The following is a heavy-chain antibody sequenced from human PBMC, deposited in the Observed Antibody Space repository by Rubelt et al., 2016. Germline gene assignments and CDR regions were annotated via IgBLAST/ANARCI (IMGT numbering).Heavy chain of an antibody. CDR3: AKIFGYCSGSSCYRWIDP. CDR1: GYSISSGYY. Sequence: QVQLQESGPGLVKPSQTLSLTCTVSGYSISSGYYWGWIRQPPGKGLEWIGSIFHSGSTNFNPSLKSRLTISVDTSKKQFSLNLTSVTAAETAVYYCAKIFGYCSGSSCYRWIDPWGQGTLVTVSS. CDR2: IFHSGST. J-gene: IGHJ5*02. D-gene: IGHD2-2*03. V-gene: IGHV4-38-2*02.